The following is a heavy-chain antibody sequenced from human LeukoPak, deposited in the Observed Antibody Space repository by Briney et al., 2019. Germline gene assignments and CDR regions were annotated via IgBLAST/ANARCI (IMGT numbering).Heavy chain of an antibody. Sequence: GGSLRLSCAASGFTFSSYAMHWVRQAPGKGLEWVAVISYDGSNKYYADSVKGRFTISRDNSKNTLYLQMNSLRAEDTAVYYCAKEYDLPHLLAYFDYWGQGTLVTVSS. J-gene: IGHJ4*02. V-gene: IGHV3-30*04. D-gene: IGHD3-3*01. CDR3: AKEYDLPHLLAYFDY. CDR2: ISYDGSNK. CDR1: GFTFSSYA.